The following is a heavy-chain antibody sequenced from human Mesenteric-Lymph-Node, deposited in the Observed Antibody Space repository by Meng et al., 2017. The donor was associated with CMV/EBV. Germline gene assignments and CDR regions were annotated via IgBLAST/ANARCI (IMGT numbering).Heavy chain of an antibody. CDR1: GFPFSSRA. CDR3: AKDGGLYFDY. J-gene: IGHJ4*02. CDR2: ISDNGRNA. V-gene: IGHV3-23*01. D-gene: IGHD3-16*01. Sequence: GGSLRLSCAASGFPFSSRAMSWVRQAPGKGLEWVSGISDNGRNANYAQSVKGRFTISRDNSKNILYLQMNSLRAEDTAVYYCAKDGGLYFDYWGQGTLVTVSS.